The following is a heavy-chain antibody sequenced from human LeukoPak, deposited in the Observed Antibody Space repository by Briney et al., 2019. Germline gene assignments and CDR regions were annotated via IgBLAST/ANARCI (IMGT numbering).Heavy chain of an antibody. CDR1: GFTFSSYC. V-gene: IGHV3-23*01. Sequence: GGSLRLSCAASGFTFSSYCMSWVRQAPGKGLEWVSAIGGTGYSTYYADSVKGRFSISRDNSKNTLYLHMDSLRAEDTAVYYCAKVMNMIVVASIDSWGQGILVTVSS. J-gene: IGHJ4*02. D-gene: IGHD3-22*01. CDR3: AKVMNMIVVASIDS. CDR2: IGGTGYST.